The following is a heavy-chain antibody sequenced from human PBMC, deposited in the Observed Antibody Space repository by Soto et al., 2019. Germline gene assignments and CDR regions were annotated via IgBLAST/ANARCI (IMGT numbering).Heavy chain of an antibody. Sequence: QVQLVQSGPEVKKPGASVKVSCKASGYIFTEYGLSWVRQAPGQGLEWLGWISTDNGDTNYAQRLRGRVYMTTDTSTSTAYMALRSLRSDDTATYSCARVTLGAWGQGTMGTVSS. V-gene: IGHV1-18*01. CDR3: ARVTLGA. D-gene: IGHD1-26*01. J-gene: IGHJ3*01. CDR1: GYIFTEYG. CDR2: ISTDNGDT.